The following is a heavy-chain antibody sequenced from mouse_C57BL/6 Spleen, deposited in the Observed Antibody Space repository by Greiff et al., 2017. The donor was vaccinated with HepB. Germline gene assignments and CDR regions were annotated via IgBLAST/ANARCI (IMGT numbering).Heavy chain of an antibody. V-gene: IGHV1-54*01. CDR1: GYAFTNYL. CDR2: INPGSGGT. D-gene: IGHD2-3*01. CDR3: ARDDGYYRDY. Sequence: VQLQESGAELVRPGTSVKVSCKASGYAFTNYLIEWVKQRPGQGLEWIGVINPGSGGTNYNEKFKGKATLTADKSSSTAYMQLSSLTSEDSAVYFCARDDGYYRDYWGQGTTLTVSS. J-gene: IGHJ2*01.